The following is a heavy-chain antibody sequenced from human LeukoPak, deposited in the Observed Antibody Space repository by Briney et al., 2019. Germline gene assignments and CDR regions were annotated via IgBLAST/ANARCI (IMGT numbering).Heavy chain of an antibody. CDR1: GFTFSNAW. CDR2: IKSKTDGGTT. Sequence: GGSLRLSCAASGFTFSNAWMSWVRQAPGKGLERVGRIKSKTDGGTTDYAAPVKGRFTISRDDSKNTLYLQMNSLKTEDTAVYYCTTGGLNVILTGYYNRGSYYYGMDVWGKGTTVTVSS. V-gene: IGHV3-15*01. D-gene: IGHD3-9*01. CDR3: TTGGLNVILTGYYNRGSYYYGMDV. J-gene: IGHJ6*04.